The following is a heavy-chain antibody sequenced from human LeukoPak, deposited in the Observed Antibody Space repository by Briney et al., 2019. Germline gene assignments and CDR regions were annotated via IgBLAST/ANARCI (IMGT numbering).Heavy chain of an antibody. J-gene: IGHJ4*02. D-gene: IGHD2-2*01. V-gene: IGHV3-74*01. Sequence: GGSLRLSCVASGFTFSDYWMNWVRQVPGKGLVWVSRINGDGSSASYADSVKGRFTISRDNAKNTMYLQMNSLRGEDTAVYYCARELGYCGHTRCHKPLDFWGQGTLATVSS. CDR3: ARELGYCGHTRCHKPLDF. CDR2: INGDGSSA. CDR1: GFTFSDYW.